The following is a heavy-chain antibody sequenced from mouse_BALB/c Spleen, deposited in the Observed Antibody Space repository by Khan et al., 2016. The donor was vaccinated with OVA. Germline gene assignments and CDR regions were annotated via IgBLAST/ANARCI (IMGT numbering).Heavy chain of an antibody. CDR3: ARSTYRYAFAY. V-gene: IGHV3-8*02. CDR1: GDSITSGY. CDR2: ILYSGST. Sequence: EVQLQESGPSLVKPSQTLSLTCSVTGDSITSGYWCWIRKFPGNKLEYMGYILYSGSTHYNPSLQSRISITRHTSQNQYYLQLNSVTTEETATYYWARSTYRYAFAYWGQGTLVTVSA. D-gene: IGHD2-14*01. J-gene: IGHJ3*01.